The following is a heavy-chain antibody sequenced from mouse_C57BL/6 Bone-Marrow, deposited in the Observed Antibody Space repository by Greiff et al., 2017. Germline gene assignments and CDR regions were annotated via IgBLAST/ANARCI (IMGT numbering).Heavy chain of an antibody. CDR2: IYPGDGDT. Sequence: VQLQQSGASVKISCKASGYAFSSYWINWVKQRPGKSLEWIGQIYPGDGDTNYNGKFKGKATLTADKSSSTAYMQLSSLTSDDSAVYFCARGAYWGQGTLVTVSA. CDR1: GYAFSSYW. V-gene: IGHV1-80*01. J-gene: IGHJ3*01. CDR3: ARGAY.